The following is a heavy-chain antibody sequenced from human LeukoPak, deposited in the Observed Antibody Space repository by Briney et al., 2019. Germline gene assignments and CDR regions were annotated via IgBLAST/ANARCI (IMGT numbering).Heavy chain of an antibody. CDR1: GGTFSSYA. J-gene: IGHJ6*03. V-gene: IGHV1-69*06. Sequence: ASVKVSCKASGGTFSSYAISWVRQAPGQGLEWMGRIIPIFGTANYAQKFQGRVTITADKSTSTAYMELSSLRSEDTAVYYCAREWGYCSSTICYAFQRGYYYYMDVWGKGTTVTVSS. CDR2: IIPIFGTA. D-gene: IGHD2-2*01. CDR3: AREWGYCSSTICYAFQRGYYYYMDV.